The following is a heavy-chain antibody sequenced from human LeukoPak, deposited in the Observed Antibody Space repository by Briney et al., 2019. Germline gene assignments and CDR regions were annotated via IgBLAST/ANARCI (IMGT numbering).Heavy chain of an antibody. V-gene: IGHV3-48*01. CDR3: ARDYVWGSYRYNSYGY. Sequence: GGSLRLSCAASGFTFSSYSMNWVRQAPGKGLEWVSYISSSSSTIYYADSVKGRFTISRDNAKNSLYLQMNSLRAEDTAVYYCARDYVWGSYRYNSYGYWGQGTLATVSS. CDR2: ISSSSSTI. D-gene: IGHD3-16*02. CDR1: GFTFSSYS. J-gene: IGHJ4*02.